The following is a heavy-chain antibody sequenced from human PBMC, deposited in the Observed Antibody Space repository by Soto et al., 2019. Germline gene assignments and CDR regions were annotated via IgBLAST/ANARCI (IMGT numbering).Heavy chain of an antibody. J-gene: IGHJ4*02. V-gene: IGHV3-30-3*01. D-gene: IGHD3-10*01. CDR1: GFTIGSYS. Sequence: GGSLRPSCAASGFTIGSYSMHWVRQTPGKGLEWDVLISYDGSSAFYAGSVKGRVTSSRDNSKIKLYLQMNSLRPEDTAVYYCARDQGGVRGIIIMGFDYWGQGTLVTVSS. CDR3: ARDQGGVRGIIIMGFDY. CDR2: ISYDGSSA.